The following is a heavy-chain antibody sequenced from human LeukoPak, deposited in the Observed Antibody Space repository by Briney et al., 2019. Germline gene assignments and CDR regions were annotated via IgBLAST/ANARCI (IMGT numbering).Heavy chain of an antibody. D-gene: IGHD3-10*01. CDR1: GYTFTGYY. CDR3: ARDKRVYYGSGGQY. Sequence: ASVKVSCKASGYTFTGYYMHWVRQAPGQGLEWMGRINPNSGGTNYAQKFQGRVTMTRDTSISTAYMELSRLRSDDTAVYHCARDKRVYYGSGGQYWGQGTLVTVSS. CDR2: INPNSGGT. J-gene: IGHJ4*02. V-gene: IGHV1-2*06.